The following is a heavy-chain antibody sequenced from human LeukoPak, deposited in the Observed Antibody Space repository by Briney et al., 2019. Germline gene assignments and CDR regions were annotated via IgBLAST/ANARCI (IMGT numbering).Heavy chain of an antibody. Sequence: GGSLRLSCAASGFTVSSNYMSWVRQAPGRGLEWVSVIYSGGTIYYADSVKGRFTISRDNSRNTLYLQMNSLRAEDSAVYYCARDSFGELLWWGMDVWGQGTTVTVSS. CDR2: IYSGGTI. CDR1: GFTVSSNY. CDR3: ARDSFGELLWWGMDV. J-gene: IGHJ6*02. D-gene: IGHD3-10*01. V-gene: IGHV3-53*01.